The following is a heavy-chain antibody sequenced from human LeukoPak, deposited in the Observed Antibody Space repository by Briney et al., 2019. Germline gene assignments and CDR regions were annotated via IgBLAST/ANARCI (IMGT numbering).Heavy chain of an antibody. D-gene: IGHD3-3*01. CDR2: ISAYNGNT. CDR1: GYTFTSYG. V-gene: IGHV1-18*01. CDR3: ARDRRDYDFWSGVYYYGMDV. Sequence: ASVKVSCKASGYTFTSYGISWVRQAPGQGLEWMGWISAYNGNTNYAQKLQGRVTMTTDTSTSTAYIELRSLRPDDTAVYYCARDRRDYDFWSGVYYYGMDVWGQGTTVTVSS. J-gene: IGHJ6*02.